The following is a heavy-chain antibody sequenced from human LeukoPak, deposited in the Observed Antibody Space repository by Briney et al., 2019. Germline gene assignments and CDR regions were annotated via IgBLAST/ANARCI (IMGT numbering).Heavy chain of an antibody. D-gene: IGHD2-15*01. V-gene: IGHV3-74*01. CDR1: GFTFSSYW. J-gene: IGHJ3*02. CDR2: INSDGSST. Sequence: GGSLRLSCAASGFTFSSYWMHWVRQAPGKGLVWVSRINSDGSSTSYADSVKGRFTISRDNAKNSLYLQMNSLRAEDTAVYYCASGGSGNAFDIWGQGTMVTVSS. CDR3: ASGGSGNAFDI.